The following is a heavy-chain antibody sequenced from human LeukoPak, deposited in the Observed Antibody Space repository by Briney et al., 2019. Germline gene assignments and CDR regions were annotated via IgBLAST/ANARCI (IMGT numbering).Heavy chain of an antibody. Sequence: PGGSLRLSCAASGFAFSCYSMNWVRQAPGKGLEWVSYISSTSSTISYADSVKGRFTISRDNAKNSLYLQMNSLRAEDTAVYYCASGYSGYAFDYWGQGTLVTVSS. D-gene: IGHD5-12*01. J-gene: IGHJ4*02. CDR1: GFAFSCYS. CDR3: ASGYSGYAFDY. CDR2: ISSTSSTI. V-gene: IGHV3-48*01.